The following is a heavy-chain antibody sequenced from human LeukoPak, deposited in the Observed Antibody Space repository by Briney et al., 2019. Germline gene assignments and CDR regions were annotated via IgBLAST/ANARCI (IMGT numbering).Heavy chain of an antibody. V-gene: IGHV4-59*01. D-gene: IGHD5-18*01. CDR3: ARQTGVDTAESDY. Sequence: SETLSLTCTVSGGSISSYYWSWIRQPPGKGLEWIGYIYYSGSTNYNPSLKSRVTISVDTSKNQFSLKLSSVTAADTAVYYCARQTGVDTAESDYWGQGTLVTVSS. CDR2: IYYSGST. CDR1: GGSISSYY. J-gene: IGHJ4*02.